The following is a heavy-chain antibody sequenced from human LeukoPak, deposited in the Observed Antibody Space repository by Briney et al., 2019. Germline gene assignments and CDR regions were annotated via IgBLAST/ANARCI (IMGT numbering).Heavy chain of an antibody. CDR2: IIPIFGTA. CDR3: AVALIVVVPAAKAPLYYYYGMDV. Sequence: SVKVSCKASGGTFSSYAISWVRQAPGQGLEWMGGIIPIFGTANYAQKFQGRVTITADESTSTAYMELSSLRSEDTAVYYCAVALIVVVPAAKAPLYYYYGMDVWGRGTTVTVSS. J-gene: IGHJ6*04. V-gene: IGHV1-69*13. CDR1: GGTFSSYA. D-gene: IGHD2-2*01.